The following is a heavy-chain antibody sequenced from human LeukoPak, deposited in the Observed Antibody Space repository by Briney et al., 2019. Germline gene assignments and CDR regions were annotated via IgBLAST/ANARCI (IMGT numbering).Heavy chain of an antibody. CDR3: ASLDYGDGSYYFDY. Sequence: SETLSLTCAVSGGSLSSSNWWSGVRPPPGKGLEWIGEIYHSGSTNYNPSLKGRVTISVDKSKNQFSLKLSSVTAADTAVYYCASLDYGDGSYYFDYWGQGTLVTVSS. CDR1: GGSLSSSNW. V-gene: IGHV4-4*02. CDR2: IYHSGST. J-gene: IGHJ4*02. D-gene: IGHD4-17*01.